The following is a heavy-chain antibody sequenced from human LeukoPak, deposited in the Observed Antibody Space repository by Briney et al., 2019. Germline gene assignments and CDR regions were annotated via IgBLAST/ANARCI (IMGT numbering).Heavy chain of an antibody. D-gene: IGHD3-10*01. J-gene: IGHJ5*02. CDR1: GYTFTSYG. CDR2: ISAYNGNT. CDR3: ARDLGRLLWFGETPNWFDP. Sequence: ASVKVSCKASGYTFTSYGISWVRQAPGQGLEWMGWISAYNGNTNYAQKLQGRVTMTTDTSTSTAYMELRSLRSDDTAVYYCARDLGRLLWFGETPNWFDPWGQGTLVTVSS. V-gene: IGHV1-18*01.